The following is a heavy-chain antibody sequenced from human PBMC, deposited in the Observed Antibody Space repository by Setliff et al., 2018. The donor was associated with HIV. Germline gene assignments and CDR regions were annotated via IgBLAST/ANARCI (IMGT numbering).Heavy chain of an antibody. CDR3: AKDRLEWLAPDGFDI. CDR1: GFTFSSYG. V-gene: IGHV3-33*06. CDR2: IWYDGSNK. J-gene: IGHJ3*02. D-gene: IGHD3-3*01. Sequence: GALRLSCAASGFTFSSYGMHWVRQAPGKGLEWVAVIWYDGSNKYYADSVKGRFTISRDNSKNTLYLQMGSLRAEDTAVYYCAKDRLEWLAPDGFDIWGLGTMVTVSS.